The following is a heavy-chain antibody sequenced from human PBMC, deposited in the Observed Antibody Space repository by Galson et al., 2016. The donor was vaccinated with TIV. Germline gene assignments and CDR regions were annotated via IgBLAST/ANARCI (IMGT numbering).Heavy chain of an antibody. D-gene: IGHD4-17*01. V-gene: IGHV1-2*02. J-gene: IGHJ4*02. CDR3: ARDLDSTVTAPFDY. Sequence: SVKVSCKASGYTFTGYYMHWVRQAPAQGLEWMGWINPNSGDTNYAQNFQDRVTMTRDTSIRTAYMELSRLKSDDTAVYYCARDLDSTVTAPFDYWGQGTLVTISS. CDR2: INPNSGDT. CDR1: GYTFTGYY.